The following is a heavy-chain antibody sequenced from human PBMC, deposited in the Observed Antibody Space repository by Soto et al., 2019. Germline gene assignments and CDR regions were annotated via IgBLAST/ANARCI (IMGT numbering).Heavy chain of an antibody. D-gene: IGHD6-13*01. J-gene: IGHJ5*02. Sequence: PGESLKISCKGSGYSFTSYWISWVRQMPGKGLEWMGRIDPSDSYTNYSPSFQGHVTISADKSISTAYLQWSSLKASDTAVYYCVRRHVSATGIDWFDPWGQGTLVTSPQ. V-gene: IGHV5-10-1*01. CDR3: VRRHVSATGIDWFDP. CDR1: GYSFTSYW. CDR2: IDPSDSYT.